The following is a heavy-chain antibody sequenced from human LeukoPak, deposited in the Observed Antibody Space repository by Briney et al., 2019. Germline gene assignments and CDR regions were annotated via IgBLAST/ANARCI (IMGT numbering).Heavy chain of an antibody. D-gene: IGHD6-13*01. CDR1: GFTFSDYY. Sequence: KSGGSLRLSCAASGFTFSDYYMSWIRQAPGKGLEWGSYISSSGSTIYYADSVKGRFTISRDNAKNSLYLQMNSLRAEDTAVYYCARTYSSRLRHYYYYYMDVWGKGTTVTVSS. J-gene: IGHJ6*03. CDR3: ARTYSSRLRHYYYYYMDV. V-gene: IGHV3-11*04. CDR2: ISSSGSTI.